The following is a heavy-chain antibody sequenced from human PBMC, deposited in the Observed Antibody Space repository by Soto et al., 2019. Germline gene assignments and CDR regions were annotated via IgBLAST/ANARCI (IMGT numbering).Heavy chain of an antibody. CDR1: GFTFSSYA. J-gene: IGHJ5*02. D-gene: IGHD3-10*01. CDR3: AKRPYYGSGSYGWFDP. Sequence: EVQLLESGGGFVQPGGSLRLSCAASGFTFSSYAMSWVRQAPGKGLEWVSAISGSGGSTYYADSVKGRFTISRDNSKNTLYLQMNSLRAEDTAVYYCAKRPYYGSGSYGWFDPWGQGTLVTVSS. CDR2: ISGSGGST. V-gene: IGHV3-23*01.